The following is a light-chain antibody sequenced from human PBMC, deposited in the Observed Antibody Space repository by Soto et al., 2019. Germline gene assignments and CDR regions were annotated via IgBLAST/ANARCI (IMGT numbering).Light chain of an antibody. V-gene: IGKV1-5*01. Sequence: DIQLTQSPSTLAACIVDRVTITCRASQNIERWLAWYQQKPGKAPKLLLYDVSSLESGVTSRFSGSGSGKEFILTIKGMQNDDFANYFCKQFKSGKWTFGNGTKGDIK. CDR2: DVS. J-gene: IGKJ1*01. CDR3: KQFKSGKWT. CDR1: QNIERW.